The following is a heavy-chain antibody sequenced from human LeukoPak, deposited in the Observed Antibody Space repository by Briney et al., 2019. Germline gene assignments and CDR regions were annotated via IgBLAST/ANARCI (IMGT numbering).Heavy chain of an antibody. CDR1: GYTFTSYA. CDR2: INAGNGNT. J-gene: IGHJ4*02. Sequence: ASVKVSCKASGYTFTSYAMHWVRQAPGQRLEWMGWINAGNGNTKYSQEFQGRVTITRDTSASTAYMELSSLRSEDMAVYYCARESYSSGDYYFGYWGQGTLVTVSS. CDR3: ARESYSSGDYYFGY. D-gene: IGHD6-19*01. V-gene: IGHV1-3*03.